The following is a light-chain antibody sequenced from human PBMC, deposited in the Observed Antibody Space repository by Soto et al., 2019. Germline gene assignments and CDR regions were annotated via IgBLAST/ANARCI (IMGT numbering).Light chain of an antibody. CDR1: QSVSYN. CDR2: DAS. J-gene: IGKJ4*01. V-gene: IGKV3D-15*01. CDR3: QQYNNWPLT. Sequence: ETVMTQSPAILSVSPGDRATLSCSASQSVSYNLAWYQQKPGQAPRLLIYDASTRATGIPARFSGSASGTEFTLTISSLLSEDFAVYYCQQYNNWPLTFGGGTKVEMK.